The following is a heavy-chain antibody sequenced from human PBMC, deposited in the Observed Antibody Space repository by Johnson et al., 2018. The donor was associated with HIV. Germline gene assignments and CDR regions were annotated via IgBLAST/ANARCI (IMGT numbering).Heavy chain of an antibody. D-gene: IGHD7-27*01. V-gene: IGHV3-7*03. CDR3: TTPRPNWGWNAFDI. Sequence: VQLVESGGGAVQPGGSLRLSCAASRFTFSSFAMHWVRQAPGKGLEWVANIKQDGSEKYYVDSVKGRFTISRDNAKNSLYLQMNSLRAEDTAVYYCTTPRPNWGWNAFDIWGQGTMVTVSS. CDR1: RFTFSSFA. J-gene: IGHJ3*02. CDR2: IKQDGSEK.